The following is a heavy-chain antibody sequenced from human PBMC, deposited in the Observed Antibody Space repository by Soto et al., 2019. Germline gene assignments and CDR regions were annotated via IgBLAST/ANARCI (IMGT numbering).Heavy chain of an antibody. CDR3: ARQSLRRPFGRLILVTFDS. Sequence: QPPGKGLEWIASIHSIGSTYYNPSLKSRIIISIDTSKNQFSLKLSSVTAADTAVYYCARQSLRRPFGRLILVTFDSWGQGSLVTVSS. V-gene: IGHV4-39*01. CDR2: IHSIGST. D-gene: IGHD3-16*02. J-gene: IGHJ4*02.